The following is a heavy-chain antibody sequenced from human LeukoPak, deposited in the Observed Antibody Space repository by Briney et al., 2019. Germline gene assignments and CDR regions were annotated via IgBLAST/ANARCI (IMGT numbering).Heavy chain of an antibody. J-gene: IGHJ4*02. V-gene: IGHV4-39*01. Sequence: PSETLSLTCTVSGGSISSSSYYWGWIRQPPGKGLEWIGSIYYSGSTYYNPSLKSRVTISVDTSKNQSSLKLSSVTAADTAVYYCARHFTILVFDYWGQGTLVTVSS. CDR3: ARHFTILVFDY. CDR2: IYYSGST. CDR1: GGSISSSSYY. D-gene: IGHD3-9*01.